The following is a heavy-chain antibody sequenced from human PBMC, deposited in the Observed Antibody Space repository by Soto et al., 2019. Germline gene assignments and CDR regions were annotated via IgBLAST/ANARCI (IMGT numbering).Heavy chain of an antibody. CDR2: IYYSGST. Sequence: SETLSLTCTVSGGSISSSSYYWGWIRQPPGKGLEWIGSIYYSGSTYYNPSLKSRVTISVDTSKNQFSLKLSSVTAADTAVYYCASLYGSGYYYYYMDVWGKGTTVTVSS. V-gene: IGHV4-39*01. CDR3: ASLYGSGYYYYYMDV. J-gene: IGHJ6*03. D-gene: IGHD3-10*01. CDR1: GGSISSSSYY.